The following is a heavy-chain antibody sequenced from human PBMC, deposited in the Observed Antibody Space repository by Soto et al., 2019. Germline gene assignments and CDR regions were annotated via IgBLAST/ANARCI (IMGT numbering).Heavy chain of an antibody. V-gene: IGHV3-74*02. CDR2: INGDGTTT. CDR3: ASIPMVRGPSDY. CDR1: GFTFSTYW. D-gene: IGHD3-10*01. J-gene: IGHJ4*02. Sequence: EVRLVESGGGLVQPGGSLRLSCAASGFTFSTYWMHWVRQAPGKGLVWVSRINGDGTTTQYADSVKGRFTISRDNAKNMLYLQMNTLRGDDTAMYYCASIPMVRGPSDYWGQGPLVTVSS.